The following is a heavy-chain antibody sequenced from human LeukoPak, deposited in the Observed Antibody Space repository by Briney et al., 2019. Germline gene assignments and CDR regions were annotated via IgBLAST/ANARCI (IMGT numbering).Heavy chain of an antibody. J-gene: IGHJ4*02. CDR3: AREPYYDFWSGYYSLYYFDY. CDR1: GFTFSDYY. CDR2: ISSSGSTI. V-gene: IGHV3-11*01. D-gene: IGHD3-3*01. Sequence: GGSLRLSCAASGFTFSDYYMSWIRQAPGKGLEWVSYISSSGSTIYYADSVKGRFTISRDNAMNSLYLQMNSLRAEDTAVYYCAREPYYDFWSGYYSLYYFDYWGQGTLVTVSS.